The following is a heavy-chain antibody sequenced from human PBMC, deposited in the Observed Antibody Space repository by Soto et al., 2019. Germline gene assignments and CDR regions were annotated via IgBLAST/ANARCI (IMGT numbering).Heavy chain of an antibody. J-gene: IGHJ6*02. D-gene: IGHD3-9*01. CDR1: GFTFSSYA. CDR2: ISYDGSNK. Sequence: GSLRLSCAASGFTFSSYAMHWVRQAPGKGLEWVAVISYDGSNKYYADSVKGRFTISRDNSKNTLYLQMNSLRAEDTAVYYCARDSPDILTGYYYYYYYGMDVWGQGTTVTVSS. CDR3: ARDSPDILTGYYYYYYYGMDV. V-gene: IGHV3-30-3*01.